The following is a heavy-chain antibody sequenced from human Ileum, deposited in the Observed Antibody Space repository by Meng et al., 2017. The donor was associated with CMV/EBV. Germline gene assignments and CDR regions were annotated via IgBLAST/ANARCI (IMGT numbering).Heavy chain of an antibody. V-gene: IGHV3-23*01. Sequence: SCAASGFSFSSYAMSWVRQAPGEGLEWISAIRGSGGSTYYADSVKGRFTISRDNSKNTLYLQMNSLRAEDTAVYFCANSPREVTSTSCVYWGQGTLVTVSS. CDR2: IRGSGGST. J-gene: IGHJ4*02. CDR3: ANSPREVTSTSCVY. CDR1: GFSFSSYA. D-gene: IGHD2-2*01.